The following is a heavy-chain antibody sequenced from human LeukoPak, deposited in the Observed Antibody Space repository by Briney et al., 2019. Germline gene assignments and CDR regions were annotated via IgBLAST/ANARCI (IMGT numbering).Heavy chain of an antibody. V-gene: IGHV3-13*01. CDR3: ARGPKYSSGWFPYYYYYYGMAV. Sequence: GGSLRLSCAASGFTFSSYDMHWVRQATGKGLEWVSAIGTAGDTYYPGSVKGRFTISRENAKNSLYLQMNSLRAEDTAVYYCARGPKYSSGWFPYYYYYYGMAVWGQGTTVTVSS. CDR1: GFTFSSYD. J-gene: IGHJ6*02. D-gene: IGHD6-19*01. CDR2: IGTAGDT.